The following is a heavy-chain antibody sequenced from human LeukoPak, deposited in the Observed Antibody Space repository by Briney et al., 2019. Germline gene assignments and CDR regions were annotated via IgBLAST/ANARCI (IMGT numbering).Heavy chain of an antibody. V-gene: IGHV3-33*01. Sequence: PGRSLRLSCAASGFTFSSYGMHWVRQAPGKGLEWVAVIWYDGSNKYYADSVKGRFTISRDNSRNTLCLQMNSLRAEDTAVYYCARDRSYVDYWGQGTLVTVSS. CDR2: IWYDGSNK. CDR3: ARDRSYVDY. J-gene: IGHJ4*02. CDR1: GFTFSSYG.